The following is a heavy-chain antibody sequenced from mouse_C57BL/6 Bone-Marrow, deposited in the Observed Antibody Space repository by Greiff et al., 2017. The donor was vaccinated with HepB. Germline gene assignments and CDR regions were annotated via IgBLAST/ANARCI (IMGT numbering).Heavy chain of an antibody. CDR3: ARDDGYPAWFAY. CDR1: GYTFTSYW. D-gene: IGHD2-3*01. CDR2: IYPGSGST. J-gene: IGHJ3*01. V-gene: IGHV1-55*01. Sequence: QVQLQQPGAEPVKPGASVKMSCKASGYTFTSYWITWVKQRPGQGLEWIGDIYPGSGSTNYNEKFKSKATLTVDTSSSTAYMQLSSLTSEDSAVYYCARDDGYPAWFAYWGQGTLVTVSA.